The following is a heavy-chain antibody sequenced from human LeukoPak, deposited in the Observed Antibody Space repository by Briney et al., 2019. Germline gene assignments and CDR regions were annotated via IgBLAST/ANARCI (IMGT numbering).Heavy chain of an antibody. D-gene: IGHD1-26*01. CDR2: INPSGGST. J-gene: IGHJ4*02. Sequence: ASVKVSCKASGYTFTSYYIHWVRQAPGQGLEWMGIINPSGGSTSYAQKFQVRVTITRNTSISTAYMELSSLRSEDTAVYYCARVWMGGSLQIFDYWGQGTLVTVSS. V-gene: IGHV1-46*01. CDR1: GYTFTSYY. CDR3: ARVWMGGSLQIFDY.